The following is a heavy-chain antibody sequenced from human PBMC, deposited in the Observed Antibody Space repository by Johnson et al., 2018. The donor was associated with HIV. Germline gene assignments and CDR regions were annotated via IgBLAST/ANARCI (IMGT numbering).Heavy chain of an antibody. J-gene: IGHJ3*02. Sequence: MQLVESGGGVVQPGRSLRLSCAASGFTFSNYAMYWVRQAPGKGLEWVSYISSSGSTIYYADSVKGRFTISRDNAKNSLYLQMNSLRVEDTAVYYCASADVFDIWGQGTMVTVSS. CDR2: ISSSGSTI. CDR3: ASADVFDI. CDR1: GFTFSNYA. V-gene: IGHV3-48*04.